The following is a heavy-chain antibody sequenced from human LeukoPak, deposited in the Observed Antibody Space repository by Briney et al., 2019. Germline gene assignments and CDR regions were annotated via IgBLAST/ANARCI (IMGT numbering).Heavy chain of an antibody. D-gene: IGHD3-22*01. CDR2: INPNSGGT. Sequence: GASVKVSCKASGYTFTGYYMHWVRQAPGQGLEWMGWINPNSGGTSYAQKFQGRVTMTRDTSISTAYMELSRLRSDDTAVYYCARKWLLHPFDYWGQGTLVTVSS. V-gene: IGHV1-2*02. J-gene: IGHJ4*02. CDR1: GYTFTGYY. CDR3: ARKWLLHPFDY.